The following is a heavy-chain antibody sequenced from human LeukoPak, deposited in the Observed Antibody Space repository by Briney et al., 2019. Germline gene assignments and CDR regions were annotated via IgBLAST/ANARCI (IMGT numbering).Heavy chain of an antibody. Sequence: PSETLSLTCTVSGGSISTGTYYWSWIRQPTGKGLEWIGLILTDGRTNYNPSLKSRVTISIDTSKNQFSLKLSSVTASDTAVYYCARAFDSRGYQHKGFDPWGQGTLVTVSS. V-gene: IGHV4-61*02. CDR2: ILTDGRT. CDR3: ARAFDSRGYQHKGFDP. D-gene: IGHD3-22*01. CDR1: GGSISTGTYY. J-gene: IGHJ5*02.